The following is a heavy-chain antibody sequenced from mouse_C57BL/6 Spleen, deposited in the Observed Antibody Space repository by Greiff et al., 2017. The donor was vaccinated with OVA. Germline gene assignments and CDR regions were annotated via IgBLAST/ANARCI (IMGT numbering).Heavy chain of an antibody. J-gene: IGHJ2*01. Sequence: QVQLQQSGAELVRPGASVTLSCKASGYTFTDYEMHWVKQTPVHGLEWIGAIDPETGGTAYNQKFKGKAILTADKSSSTAYMELRSLTSEDSAVYYCTRENYDYHFDYWGQGTTLTVSS. D-gene: IGHD2-4*01. V-gene: IGHV1-15*01. CDR1: GYTFTDYE. CDR2: IDPETGGT. CDR3: TRENYDYHFDY.